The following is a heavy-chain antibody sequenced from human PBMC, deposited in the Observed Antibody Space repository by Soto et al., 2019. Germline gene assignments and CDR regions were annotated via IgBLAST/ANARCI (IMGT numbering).Heavy chain of an antibody. CDR1: GFTFGDYA. CDR3: TSLAVGRFVEWLLLDY. CDR2: IRSKAYGGTT. Sequence: GGSLRLSCTASGFTFGDYAMSWVRQAPGKGLEWVGFIRSKAYGGTTEYAASVKGRFTISRDDSKSIAYLQMNSLKTEDTAVYYCTSLAVGRFVEWLLLDYWGQGTLVTVSS. D-gene: IGHD3-3*01. V-gene: IGHV3-49*04. J-gene: IGHJ4*02.